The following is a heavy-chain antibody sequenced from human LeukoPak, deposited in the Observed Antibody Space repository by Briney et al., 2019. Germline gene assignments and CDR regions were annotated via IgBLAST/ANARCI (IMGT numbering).Heavy chain of an antibody. J-gene: IGHJ4*02. CDR2: ISYDGSNK. V-gene: IGHV3-30-3*01. CDR3: ASDVSY. Sequence: GGSLRLSCAASGFTFSSYAMHWVRQAPGKGLEWVAVISYDGSNKYYADSVKGRFTISRDNSKNTLYLQMNSLRAEDTAVYYCASDVSYWGQGTLVTVSS. CDR1: GFTFSSYA.